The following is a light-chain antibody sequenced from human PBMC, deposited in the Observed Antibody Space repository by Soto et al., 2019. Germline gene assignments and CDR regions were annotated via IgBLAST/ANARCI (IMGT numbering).Light chain of an antibody. CDR3: SSYAGRDIWV. V-gene: IGLV2-8*01. CDR2: EVT. Sequence: QSALTQPPSASGSRGQSDTISCTGTSVDINYVSWFQQHPGKAPKLIICEVTKRPSGVPDRFSGSKSGNTAYLTVSGLQDDDEADYYCSSYAGRDIWVFGGGTKLTFL. J-gene: IGLJ3*02. CDR1: SVDINY.